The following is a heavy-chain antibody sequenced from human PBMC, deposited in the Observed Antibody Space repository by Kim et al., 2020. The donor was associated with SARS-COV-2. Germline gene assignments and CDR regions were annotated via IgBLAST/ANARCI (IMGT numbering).Heavy chain of an antibody. V-gene: IGHV4-38-2*02. Sequence: SETLSLTCTVSGYSISSGYYWGWIRQPPGKGLEWIGSIYHSGSTYYNPSLKSRVTISVDTSKNQFSLKLSSVTAADTAVYYCAGSSVFDHWFDPWGQGTL. CDR1: GYSISSGYY. J-gene: IGHJ5*02. CDR2: IYHSGST. D-gene: IGHD2-15*01. CDR3: AGSSVFDHWFDP.